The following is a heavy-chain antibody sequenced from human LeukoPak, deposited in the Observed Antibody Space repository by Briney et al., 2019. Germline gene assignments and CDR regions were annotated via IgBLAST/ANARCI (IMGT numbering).Heavy chain of an antibody. CDR2: IYSGPNT. V-gene: IGHV3-53*01. D-gene: IGHD3-22*01. CDR3: ARADYYYSSGYNDY. CDR1: GFTISSNY. Sequence: GGTLRLSCAASGFTISSNYMNWVGQGPGKGLEWVSVIYSGPNTFYPPSVNRRFTVSRDNSKNTLYLQMTSLIADDTAVYYCARADYYYSSGYNDYWGQGTLVTVSS. J-gene: IGHJ4*02.